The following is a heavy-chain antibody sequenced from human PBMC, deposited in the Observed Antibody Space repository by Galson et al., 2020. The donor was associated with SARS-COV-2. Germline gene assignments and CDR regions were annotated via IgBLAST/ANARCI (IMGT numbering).Heavy chain of an antibody. Sequence: GGSLRLSCTASGFTLRDYAMSWVRQAPGRGLEWVGCIRSKAYGGTTEYAASVKGRFTISRDDSKSIAYLQINSLKTEDTAVYYCTRPHFYDSSGFPDAFDIWGQGTMVTVSS. J-gene: IGHJ3*02. V-gene: IGHV3-49*04. CDR3: TRPHFYDSSGFPDAFDI. CDR1: GFTLRDYA. D-gene: IGHD3-22*01. CDR2: IRSKAYGGTT.